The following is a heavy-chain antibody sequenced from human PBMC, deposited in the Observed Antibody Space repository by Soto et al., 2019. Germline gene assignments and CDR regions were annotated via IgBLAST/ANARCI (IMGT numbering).Heavy chain of an antibody. D-gene: IGHD1-7*01. CDR2: INPSGGST. V-gene: IGHV1-46*01. J-gene: IGHJ5*02. CDR1: GYTFTSYY. Sequence: ASVKVSCKASGYTFTSYYMHWVRQAPGQGLEWMGIINPSGGSTSYAQKFQGRVTMTRETSTSTVFMERSSLKSGDTAVYSWARETGTTRARGFDPWGRGPRVTVPS. CDR3: ARETGTTRARGFDP.